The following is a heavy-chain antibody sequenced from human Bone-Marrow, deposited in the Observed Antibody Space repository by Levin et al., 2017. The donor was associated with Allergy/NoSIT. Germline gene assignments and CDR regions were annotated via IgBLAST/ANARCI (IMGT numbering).Heavy chain of an antibody. J-gene: IGHJ4*02. CDR3: ARLHFGDNSGLLDY. CDR1: GDSISSGGYY. Sequence: SQTLSLTCTVSGDSISSGGYYWSLIRQPPGKGLEWLGNIYFDGTTFYNPSLQGRVTMSLDKSNNQFSLNLISVTAADTAVYYCARLHFGDNSGLLDYWGQGILVTVSS. V-gene: IGHV4-31*03. D-gene: IGHD3-22*01. CDR2: IYFDGTT.